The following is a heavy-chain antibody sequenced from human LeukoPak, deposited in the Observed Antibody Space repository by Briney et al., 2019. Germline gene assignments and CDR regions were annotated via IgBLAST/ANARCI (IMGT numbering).Heavy chain of an antibody. CDR1: GYSFTGYY. CDR2: INPNSGGT. J-gene: IGHJ4*02. V-gene: IGHV1-2*02. Sequence: ASVKISCKASGYSFTGYYMHWVRQAPGQGLEWMGWINPNSGGTNYAQEFQGRVTMTGDTSINTAYMELNRLRSDDTAVYFCATPYHPHSPNYYDGSGYPYWGQGTLVTVSS. CDR3: ATPYHPHSPNYYDGSGYPY. D-gene: IGHD3-22*01.